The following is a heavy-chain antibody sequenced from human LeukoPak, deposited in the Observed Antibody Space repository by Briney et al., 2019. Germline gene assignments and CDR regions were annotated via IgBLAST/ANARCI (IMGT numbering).Heavy chain of an antibody. V-gene: IGHV1-69*13. D-gene: IGHD6-19*01. Sequence: ASVKVSCKASGGTFSSYAISWVRQAPGQGLEWMGGIIPIFGTANYAQKFQGRVTITADESTSTAYMELSSLRSEDTAVYYCARASLAVAGPNWFDPWGQGTLVTVSS. J-gene: IGHJ5*02. CDR2: IIPIFGTA. CDR1: GGTFSSYA. CDR3: ARASLAVAGPNWFDP.